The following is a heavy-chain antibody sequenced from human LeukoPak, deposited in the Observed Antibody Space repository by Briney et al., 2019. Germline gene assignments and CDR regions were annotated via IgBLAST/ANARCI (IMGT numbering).Heavy chain of an antibody. D-gene: IGHD6-13*01. Sequence: SETLSLTCTVSGGSISSSSYYWGWIRQPPGKGLEWIGEINHSGSTNYNPSLKSRVTISVDTSKNQFSLKLSSVTAADTAVYYCARRGYSSSWYVLDYWGQGTLVTVSS. CDR2: INHSGST. V-gene: IGHV4-39*07. CDR3: ARRGYSSSWYVLDY. J-gene: IGHJ4*02. CDR1: GGSISSSSYY.